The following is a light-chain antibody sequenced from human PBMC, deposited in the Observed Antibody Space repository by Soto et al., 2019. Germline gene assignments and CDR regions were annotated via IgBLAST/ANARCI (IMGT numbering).Light chain of an antibody. CDR3: QQYGSSST. CDR1: QSVSSSY. V-gene: IGKV3-20*01. J-gene: IGKJ5*01. Sequence: EIVLTQSPGTLTLSQGERATLSCRASQSVSSSYLAWYQQKPGQAPRLLIYGASSRPTGIPDRFSGSGFGTDFTLTISRLEPEDFAVYYCQQYGSSSTFGQGTRLENK. CDR2: GAS.